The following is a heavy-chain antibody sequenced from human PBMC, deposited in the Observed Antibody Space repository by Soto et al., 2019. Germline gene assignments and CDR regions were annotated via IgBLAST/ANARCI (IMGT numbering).Heavy chain of an antibody. D-gene: IGHD6-19*01. V-gene: IGHV1-18*01. CDR2: ISTYNGNT. Sequence: ASVKVSCEASGYTFTSYGINWVRQAPGQGLEWMGWISTYNGNTNYAQKLQGRVTMTTDTSTSTAYMELRSLRSDDTAVYYCARDSSTSYYFDMDVWGKETTATV. CDR1: GYTFTSYG. J-gene: IGHJ6*03. CDR3: ARDSSTSYYFDMDV.